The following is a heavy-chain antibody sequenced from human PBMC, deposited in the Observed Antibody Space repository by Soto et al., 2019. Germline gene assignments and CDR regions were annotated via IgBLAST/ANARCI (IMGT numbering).Heavy chain of an antibody. CDR3: AKQRTTVTTSFDY. CDR1: P. J-gene: IGHJ4*02. Sequence: PMSWVRLAPGKGLEWVSTISGYGGSTYYPDSLKGRFIISRDNSKNTQYLQINTLRAEDTAIYFCAKQRTTVTTSFDYWGQGTLVTVSS. V-gene: IGHV3-23*01. D-gene: IGHD4-17*01. CDR2: ISGYGGST.